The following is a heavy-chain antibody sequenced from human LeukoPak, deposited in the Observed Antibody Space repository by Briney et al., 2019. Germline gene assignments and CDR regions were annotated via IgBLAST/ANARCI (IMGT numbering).Heavy chain of an antibody. CDR2: IYYSGST. CDR1: GGSISSYY. V-gene: IGHV4-39*01. D-gene: IGHD6-19*01. J-gene: IGHJ6*03. Sequence: SETLPLTCTVSGGSISSYYWGWIRQPPGKGLEWIGSIYYSGSTYYNPSLKSRVTISVDTSKNQFSLKLSSVTAADTAVYYCARRGYSSGWYPTGYYYYMDVWGKGTTVTISS. CDR3: ARRGYSSGWYPTGYYYYMDV.